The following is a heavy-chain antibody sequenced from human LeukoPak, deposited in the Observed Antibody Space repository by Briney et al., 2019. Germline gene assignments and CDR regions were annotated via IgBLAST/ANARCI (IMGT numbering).Heavy chain of an antibody. CDR2: VHHTGST. D-gene: IGHD3-10*01. CDR1: GGSINTYY. V-gene: IGHV4-59*01. Sequence: SETLSLTCTVSGGSINTYYWSWIRQPPGKGLEWIGFVHHTGSTNYNPSLKSRATISIDTSKNQFSLRLTSVTAADTAVYSCASSRGGFGELAYFDYWGQGTLVTVSS. CDR3: ASSRGGFGELAYFDY. J-gene: IGHJ4*02.